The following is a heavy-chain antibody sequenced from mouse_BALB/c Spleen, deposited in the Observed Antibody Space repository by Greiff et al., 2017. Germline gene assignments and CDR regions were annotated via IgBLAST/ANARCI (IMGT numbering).Heavy chain of an antibody. CDR2: INPSSGYT. CDR1: GYTFTSYT. Sequence: VQLQQSAAELARPGASVKMSCKASGYTFTSYTMHWVKQRPGQGLEWIGYINPSSGYTEYNQKFKDKTTLTADKSSITAYMQLSSLTSEDSAVYYCARSRVGNYVGYFDVWGAGTTVTVSS. V-gene: IGHV1-4*02. CDR3: ARSRVGNYVGYFDV. J-gene: IGHJ1*01. D-gene: IGHD2-1*01.